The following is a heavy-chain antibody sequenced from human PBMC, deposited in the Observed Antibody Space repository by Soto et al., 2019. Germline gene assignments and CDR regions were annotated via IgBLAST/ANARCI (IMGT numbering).Heavy chain of an antibody. V-gene: IGHV3-30-3*01. CDR3: ARDRSIAAAANYYFDY. D-gene: IGHD6-13*01. CDR2: ISYDGSNK. Sequence: QSPPWGLAWVAVISYDGSNKYYEDSVKGRFTISRDNSKNTLYLQMSSLRAEDTAVYYCARDRSIAAAANYYFDYWGQGTLVTVSS. J-gene: IGHJ4*02.